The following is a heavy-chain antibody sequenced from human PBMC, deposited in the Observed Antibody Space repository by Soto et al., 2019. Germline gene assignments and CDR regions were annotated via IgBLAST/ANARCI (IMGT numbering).Heavy chain of an antibody. V-gene: IGHV4-39*01. J-gene: IGHJ5*02. D-gene: IGHD4-4*01. CDR2: IYYSGST. CDR3: ARCTVTTGTGTFYNWFDP. Sequence: PSETLSLTCTVSGGSISSSSYYWGWIRQPPGKGLEWIGSIYYSGSTYYNPSLKSRVTISVDTSKNQFSLKLSSVTAADTAVYYCARCTVTTGTGTFYNWFDPWGQGTLVTVSS. CDR1: GGSISSSSYY.